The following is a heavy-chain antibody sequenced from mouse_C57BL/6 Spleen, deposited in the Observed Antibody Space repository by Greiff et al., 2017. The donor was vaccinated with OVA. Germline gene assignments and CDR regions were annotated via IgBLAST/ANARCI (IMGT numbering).Heavy chain of an antibody. CDR2: IYPRSGNT. V-gene: IGHV1-81*01. J-gene: IGHJ2*01. Sequence: QVQLKESGAELARPGASVKLSCKASGYTFTSYGISWVKQRTGQGLEWIGEIYPRSGNTYYNEKFKGKATLTADKSSSTAYMELRSLTSEDSAVYFCARNPFTTVVPYYFDYWGQGTTLTVSS. D-gene: IGHD1-1*01. CDR1: GYTFTSYG. CDR3: ARNPFTTVVPYYFDY.